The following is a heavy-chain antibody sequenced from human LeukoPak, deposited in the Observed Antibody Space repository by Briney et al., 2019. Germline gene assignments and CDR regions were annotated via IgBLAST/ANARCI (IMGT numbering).Heavy chain of an antibody. CDR3: AKPLITMVRGVIIGHFDY. CDR1: GFTFSSYA. V-gene: IGHV3-23*01. Sequence: GGSLRLSCAASGFTFSSYAMSWVRQAPGKGLEWVSAISGSGGSTYYADSVKGRFTISRDNSKNTLYLQMNSLRAEDTAVYYCAKPLITMVRGVIIGHFDYWGQGTLVTVSS. J-gene: IGHJ4*02. D-gene: IGHD3-10*01. CDR2: ISGSGGST.